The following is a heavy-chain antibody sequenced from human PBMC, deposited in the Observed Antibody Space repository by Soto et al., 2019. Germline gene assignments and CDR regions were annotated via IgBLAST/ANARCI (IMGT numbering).Heavy chain of an antibody. CDR2: IYPDDSDT. D-gene: IGHD2-2*01. CDR1: GYSFTNYW. CDR3: ARFYCFSTTCHYGMDV. Sequence: PGESLKISCKGSGYSFTNYWIGWVRQMPGKGLEWVGIIYPDDSDTRYSPSFQGQVTISADKSISTAYLQWSSLKASDTAMYYCARFYCFSTTCHYGMDVWGQGTTVTVSS. J-gene: IGHJ6*02. V-gene: IGHV5-51*01.